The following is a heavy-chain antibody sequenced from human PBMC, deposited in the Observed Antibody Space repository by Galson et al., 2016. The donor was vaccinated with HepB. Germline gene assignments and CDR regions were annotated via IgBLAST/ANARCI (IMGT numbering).Heavy chain of an antibody. V-gene: IGHV3-33*01. CDR1: GFSFSTHG. CDR2: IWYDGGNE. D-gene: IGHD1-26*01. CDR3: ARHVMGATFLFDM. Sequence: SLRLSCAASGFSFSTHGMHWVRQAPGMGLEWLAVIWYDGGNEYYADSVKGRFTISRDNSKNTLYLQINSLGAEDTAVYYCARHVMGATFLFDMWGQGTMVTVSS. J-gene: IGHJ3*02.